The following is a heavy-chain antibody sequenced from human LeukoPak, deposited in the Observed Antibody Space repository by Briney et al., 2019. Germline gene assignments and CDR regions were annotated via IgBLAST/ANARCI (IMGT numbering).Heavy chain of an antibody. D-gene: IGHD4/OR15-4a*01. Sequence: GGSLRLSCLASGFTFSIYAMDWVRQAPGQGLKWVSAVGTGADTYYADSVRGRFTISRDNSKNTLYLQMNSLRAEDTAVYYCARRAGAYSHPYDYWGQGTLVTVSS. CDR3: ARRAGAYSHPYDY. CDR1: GFTFSIYA. CDR2: VGTGADT. V-gene: IGHV3-23*01. J-gene: IGHJ4*02.